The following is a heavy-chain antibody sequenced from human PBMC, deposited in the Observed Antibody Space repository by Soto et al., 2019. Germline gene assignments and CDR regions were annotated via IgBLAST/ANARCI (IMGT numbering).Heavy chain of an antibody. CDR1: GYTLTELS. V-gene: IGHV1-24*01. CDR3: ATENYYGSGNHFDY. CDR2: FDPEDGET. J-gene: IGHJ4*02. D-gene: IGHD3-10*01. Sequence: ASVKVSCKVSGYTLTELSMHWVRQAPGKGLEWMGGFDPEDGETIYAQKFQGRVTMTEDTSTDTAYMELSSLRSEDTAVCYCATENYYGSGNHFDYWGKGTLVTVSS.